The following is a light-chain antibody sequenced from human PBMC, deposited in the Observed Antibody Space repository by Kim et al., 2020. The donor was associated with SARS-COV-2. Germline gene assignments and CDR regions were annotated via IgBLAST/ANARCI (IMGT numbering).Light chain of an antibody. CDR3: QQYGSSPRT. Sequence: EIVLTQSPGTLSLSPGERATLSCRASQSVSSNYLAWYQQKPGQAPRLLIYDASRRATDIPDRFSGSGSGTDFTLTIRRLEPEDFAVYYCQQYGSSPRTFGPGTKVDIK. V-gene: IGKV3-20*01. J-gene: IGKJ3*01. CDR1: QSVSSNY. CDR2: DAS.